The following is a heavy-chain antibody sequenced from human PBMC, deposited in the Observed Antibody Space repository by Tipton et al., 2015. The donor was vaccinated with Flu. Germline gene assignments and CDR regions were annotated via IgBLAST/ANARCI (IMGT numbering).Heavy chain of an antibody. CDR2: IWYDGSNK. D-gene: IGHD3-22*01. CDR3: ARGGFGSSGYFDY. CDR1: GFTFSSYG. J-gene: IGHJ4*02. Sequence: SLRLSCAASGFTFSSYGMHWVRQAPGKGLEWVAVIWYDGSNKYYADSVKGRFTISRDNSKNTLYLQMNSLRAEDTAVYYCARGGFGSSGYFDYWGQGTLVTVSS. V-gene: IGHV3-33*01.